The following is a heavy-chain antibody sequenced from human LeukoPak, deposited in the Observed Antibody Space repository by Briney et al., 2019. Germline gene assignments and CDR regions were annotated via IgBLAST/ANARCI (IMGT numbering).Heavy chain of an antibody. CDR1: GFTFSSYA. CDR3: AKVEYFDWLLSRYYFDY. J-gene: IGHJ4*02. Sequence: PGGSLRLSCAASGFTFSSYAMSWVRQAPGKGLEWVSAISGSGGSTYYADSVKGRFTISRDNSKNTLYLQMNSLRAEDTAVYYCAKVEYFDWLLSRYYFDYWGQGTLVIVSS. D-gene: IGHD3-9*01. V-gene: IGHV3-23*01. CDR2: ISGSGGST.